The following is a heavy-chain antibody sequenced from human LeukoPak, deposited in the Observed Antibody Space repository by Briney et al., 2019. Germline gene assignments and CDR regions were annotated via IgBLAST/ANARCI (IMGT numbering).Heavy chain of an antibody. CDR2: IYHSGST. Sequence: PSETLSLTCAVSGGSISSSNWWSWVRQPPGQGLEWIGEIYHSGSTNYNPSLKSRVTISVDKSKNQFSLKLSSVTAADTAVYYCARHTVFGVVRPSYYYYGMDVWGQGTTVTVSS. V-gene: IGHV4-4*02. J-gene: IGHJ6*02. CDR1: GGSISSSNW. D-gene: IGHD3-3*01. CDR3: ARHTVFGVVRPSYYYYGMDV.